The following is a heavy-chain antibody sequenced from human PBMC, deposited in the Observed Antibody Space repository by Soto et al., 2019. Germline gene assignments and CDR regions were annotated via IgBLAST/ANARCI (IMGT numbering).Heavy chain of an antibody. J-gene: IGHJ5*02. V-gene: IGHV4-34*01. CDR3: ARDPRLDTRYCSGGSCYSWWFDP. CDR2: INHSGST. CDR1: DGSFSGYY. Sequence: QVQLQQWGAGLLKPSETLSLTCAVYDGSFSGYYWSWIRQPPGKGLEWIGEINHSGSTNYNPSLKSRVTISVDTSKNQFSLKLSSVTAADTAVYYCARDPRLDTRYCSGGSCYSWWFDPWGQGTLVTVSS. D-gene: IGHD2-15*01.